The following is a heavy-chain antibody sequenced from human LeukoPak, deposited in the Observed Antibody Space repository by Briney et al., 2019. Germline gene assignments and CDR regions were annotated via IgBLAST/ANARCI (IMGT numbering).Heavy chain of an antibody. CDR2: ISYDGSNK. V-gene: IGHV3-30-3*01. Sequence: GGSLRLSCAASGFTSSSYAMTTVRQSPGTGLRCGAVISYDGSNKYYADSVKGRFTISRDNSKNTLYLQMNSLRAEDTAVCYCARDAHCSGSYYCPGAFDIWGQGTMVTVSS. D-gene: IGHD1-26*01. CDR1: GFTSSSYA. CDR3: ARDAHCSGSYYCPGAFDI. J-gene: IGHJ3*02.